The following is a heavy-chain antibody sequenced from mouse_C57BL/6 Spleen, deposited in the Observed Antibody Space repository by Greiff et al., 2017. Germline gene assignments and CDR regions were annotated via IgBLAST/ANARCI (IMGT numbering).Heavy chain of an antibody. V-gene: IGHV1-61*01. D-gene: IGHD2-4*01. CDR3: ARFYDYDVAY. CDR2: IYPSDSET. J-gene: IGHJ2*01. CDR1: GYTFTSYW. Sequence: QVQLQQPGAELVRPGSSVKLSCKASGYTFTSYWMDWVKQRPGQGLEWIGNIYPSDSETHYNQKFKDKATLTVDKSSSTAYMQLSSLTSEDSAVYYCARFYDYDVAYWGQGTTLTVSS.